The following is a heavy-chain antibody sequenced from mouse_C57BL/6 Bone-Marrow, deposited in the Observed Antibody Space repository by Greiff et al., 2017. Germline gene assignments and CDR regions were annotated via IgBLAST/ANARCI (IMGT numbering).Heavy chain of an antibody. CDR2: IHPNSGST. Sequence: QVQLQPGAELVKPGASVKLSCKASGYTFTSYWMHWVKQRPGQGLEWIGMIHPNSGSTNYNEKFKSKATLTVDKSSSTAYMQLSSLTSEDSAVYYCARGYYGSSRYYAMDYWGQGTSVTVSS. D-gene: IGHD1-1*01. V-gene: IGHV1-64*01. J-gene: IGHJ4*01. CDR1: GYTFTSYW. CDR3: ARGYYGSSRYYAMDY.